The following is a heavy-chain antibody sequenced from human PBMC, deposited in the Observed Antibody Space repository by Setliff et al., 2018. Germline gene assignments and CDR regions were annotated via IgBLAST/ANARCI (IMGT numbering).Heavy chain of an antibody. CDR3: ARGFWSGYFVLDF. D-gene: IGHD3-3*01. CDR2: IYYDDDR. Sequence: TCTFSGFSLTTNGGGVGWSRQPPGKALEWLALIYYDDDRRYNPSVKNRLTITKDTSKNQVVLTMTNVDPVDTATHYCARGFWSGYFVLDFWGQGSLVTVSS. CDR1: GFSLTTNGGG. J-gene: IGHJ4*02. V-gene: IGHV2-5*02.